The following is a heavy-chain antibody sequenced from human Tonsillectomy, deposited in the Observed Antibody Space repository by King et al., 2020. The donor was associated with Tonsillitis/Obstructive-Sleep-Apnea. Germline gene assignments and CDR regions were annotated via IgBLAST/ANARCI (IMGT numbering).Heavy chain of an antibody. CDR1: GYSFITYW. CDR3: ATSPGYSSRWRIDY. J-gene: IGHJ4*02. V-gene: IGHV5-51*03. D-gene: IGHD6-13*01. CDR2: IYPGDSDT. Sequence: QLVQSGAEVKKPGESLKISCKGSGYSFITYWIGWVRQMPGKGLEWMGIIYPGDSDTTYSPSFQGQVTISVDKSSSTAYLQWSSLKASDSAFYYCATSPGYSSRWRIDYWGQGTLVTVSS.